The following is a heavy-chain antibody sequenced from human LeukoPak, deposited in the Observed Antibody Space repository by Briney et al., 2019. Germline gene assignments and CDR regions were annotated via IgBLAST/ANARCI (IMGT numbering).Heavy chain of an antibody. V-gene: IGHV1-2*02. CDR3: ARTRGYYCSSTSCYLSNWFDP. CDR1: GYTFTGYY. D-gene: IGHD2-2*01. Sequence: ASVKVSCKASGYTFTGYYMHWVRQAPGQGLEWMGWINPNSGGTNYAQKFQGRVTMTGDTSISTAYMELSRLRSDDTAVYYCARTRGYYCSSTSCYLSNWFDPWGQGTLVTVSS. CDR2: INPNSGGT. J-gene: IGHJ5*02.